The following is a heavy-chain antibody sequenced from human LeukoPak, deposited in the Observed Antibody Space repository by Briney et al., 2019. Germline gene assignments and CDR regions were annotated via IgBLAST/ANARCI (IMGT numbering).Heavy chain of an antibody. J-gene: IGHJ6*03. Sequence: ASVKVSCKASGGTFSSYAISWVRQAPGQGLEWMGGIIPIFGTANYAQKFQGRVTITADKSTSTAYMELSSLRSEDTAVYYCARDLGYSSGWYGNNYYYYYMDVWGKGTTVTVSS. CDR1: GGTFSSYA. V-gene: IGHV1-69*06. CDR2: IIPIFGTA. D-gene: IGHD6-19*01. CDR3: ARDLGYSSGWYGNNYYYYYMDV.